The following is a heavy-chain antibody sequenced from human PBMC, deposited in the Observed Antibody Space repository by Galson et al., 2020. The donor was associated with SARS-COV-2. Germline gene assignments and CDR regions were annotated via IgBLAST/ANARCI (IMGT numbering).Heavy chain of an antibody. CDR1: GYSISSGYF. Sequence: SETLSLTCTVSGYSISSGYFWGWIRQPTGKGLEWMGSIYYSGKTYYNQSLRSRVSIEVDTSKNQFSLRLNSVTAADTAMYYCTRAGYSRGGDYDYYVRDVWGQGTTVIVSS. J-gene: IGHJ6*02. CDR3: TRAGYSRGGDYDYYVRDV. V-gene: IGHV4-38-2*02. D-gene: IGHD6-19*01. CDR2: IYYSGKT.